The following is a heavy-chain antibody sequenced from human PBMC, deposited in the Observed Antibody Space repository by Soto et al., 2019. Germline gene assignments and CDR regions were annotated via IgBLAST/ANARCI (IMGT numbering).Heavy chain of an antibody. D-gene: IGHD5-18*01. Sequence: QVQLQESGPGLVKPSQTLSLTCTVSGGSISSGGYYWSWIRQHPGKGLEWIGYIYYSGRTYYNPSLVSRVTISVDTSKNQFSLKLSSVTAADTAVYYCARDREAMGNCDYWGQGTLVTVSS. CDR1: GGSISSGGYY. CDR2: IYYSGRT. J-gene: IGHJ4*02. V-gene: IGHV4-31*03. CDR3: ARDREAMGNCDY.